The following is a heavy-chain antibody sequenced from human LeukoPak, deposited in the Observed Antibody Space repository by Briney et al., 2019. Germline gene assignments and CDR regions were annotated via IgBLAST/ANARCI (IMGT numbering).Heavy chain of an antibody. CDR3: ARGSSTSCASPHPGSKFFSWFDP. CDR2: INHSGST. D-gene: IGHD2-2*01. V-gene: IGHV4-34*01. J-gene: IGHJ5*02. Sequence: NASETLSLTCAVYGGSFSGYYWSWIRQPPGKGLEWIGEINHSGSTNYNPSLKSRVTISVDTSKNQFSLKLSSVTAADTAVYYCARGSSTSCASPHPGSKFFSWFDPWGQGTLVTVSS. CDR1: GGSFSGYY.